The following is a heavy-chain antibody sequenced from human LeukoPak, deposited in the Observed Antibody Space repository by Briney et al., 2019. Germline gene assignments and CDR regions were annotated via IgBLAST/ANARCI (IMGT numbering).Heavy chain of an antibody. CDR3: AKRYSDGGFDP. D-gene: IGHD3-10*01. CDR2: ISGETNNT. CDR1: GLTFSNSA. J-gene: IGHJ5*02. Sequence: GGSLRLSCVASGLTFSNSAMTWVRQGPGKGLEWVSSISGETNNTYYSDSVKGRFTVSRDNSKNTVFLQMNDLTIEDAAIYYCAKRYSDGGFDPWGQGTLVTVSS. V-gene: IGHV3-23*01.